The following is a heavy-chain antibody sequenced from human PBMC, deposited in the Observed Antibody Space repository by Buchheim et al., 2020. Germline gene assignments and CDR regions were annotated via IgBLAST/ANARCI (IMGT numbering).Heavy chain of an antibody. D-gene: IGHD2-15*01. CDR3: ARGPEGYGYDS. CDR2: IYYSGSA. V-gene: IGHV4-30-4*07. J-gene: IGHJ5*01. Sequence: QVQLQESGPGLVKPSQTLSLTCVVSGDSISRGGYSWTWIRQAPGKGLEWIGYIYYSGSAYYSPSLKSRLTMSVNTSDNQFSLRLASVTSADTAICFCARGPEGYGYDSWGQG. CDR1: GDSISRGGYS.